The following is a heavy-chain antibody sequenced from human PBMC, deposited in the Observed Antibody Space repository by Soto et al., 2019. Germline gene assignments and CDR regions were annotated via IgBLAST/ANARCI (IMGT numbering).Heavy chain of an antibody. CDR2: IYPGDSDT. J-gene: IGHJ3*02. D-gene: IGHD3-10*01. Sequence: GESLKISCKGSGYSFTSYWIGWVRQMPGKGLEWMGIIYPGDSDTRYSPSFQGQVTISADKSISSAYLQWSSLKASDTAMYYCARHGSGTYYKGYAFDIWGQGTMVTVSS. CDR1: GYSFTSYW. V-gene: IGHV5-51*01. CDR3: ARHGSGTYYKGYAFDI.